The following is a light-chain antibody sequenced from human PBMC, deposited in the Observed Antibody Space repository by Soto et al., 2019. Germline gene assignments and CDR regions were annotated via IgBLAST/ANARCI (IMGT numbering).Light chain of an antibody. CDR3: QQYLNSPRT. CDR2: DAS. J-gene: IGKJ1*01. Sequence: VLTQSPGTLSLSPGEGATLSCRASQRVASDLAWYLQKPGQPPRLLIYDASIRATGIPDRISGSGSERDFTLTISRLEPEDAAVYYCQQYLNSPRTFGQVTKLEIK. V-gene: IGKV3-20*01. CDR1: QRVASD.